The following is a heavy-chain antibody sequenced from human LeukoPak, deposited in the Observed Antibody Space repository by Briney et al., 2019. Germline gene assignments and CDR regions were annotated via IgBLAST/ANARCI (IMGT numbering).Heavy chain of an antibody. CDR3: AREVFIWFGNYDYYYMDV. CDR2: INHSGST. V-gene: IGHV4-38-2*02. J-gene: IGHJ6*03. CDR1: GYSISSGYY. Sequence: SETLSLTCTVSGYSISSGYYWSWIRQPPGKGLEWMGQINHSGSTDYNPSLKSRVTISVDTSKNQFSLKLRSVNAADTAVYYCAREVFIWFGNYDYYYMDVWGKGTTVTVSS. D-gene: IGHD3-10*01.